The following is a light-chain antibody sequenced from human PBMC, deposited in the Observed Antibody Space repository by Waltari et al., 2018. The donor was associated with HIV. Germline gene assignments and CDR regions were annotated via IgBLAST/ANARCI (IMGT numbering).Light chain of an antibody. CDR1: QSVSSN. CDR2: DTS. Sequence: EIVMTQSPATLSVSPGERATLSCKASQSVSSNLALYQQRPGQAPRLLIFDTSSRATGIPARFSGTGSGTEFTLTISDLQSEDFAVYYCQQYNNWPPWTFGQGTKVEI. J-gene: IGKJ1*01. V-gene: IGKV3-15*01. CDR3: QQYNNWPPWT.